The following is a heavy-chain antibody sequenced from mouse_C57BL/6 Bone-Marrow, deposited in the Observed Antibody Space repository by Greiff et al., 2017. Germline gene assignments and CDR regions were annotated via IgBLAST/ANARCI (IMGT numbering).Heavy chain of an antibody. D-gene: IGHD1-1*01. CDR3: ARHHYYGHWYFDV. V-gene: IGHV5-6*01. CDR1: GFTFSSYG. J-gene: IGHJ1*03. Sequence: EVKLVESGGDLVKPGGSLKLSCAASGFTFSSYGMSWVRQTPDKRLEWVATISSGGSYTYYPDSVKGRFTISRDNAKNTLYLQMSSLKSEDTAMYYCARHHYYGHWYFDVWGTGTTVTVSS. CDR2: ISSGGSYT.